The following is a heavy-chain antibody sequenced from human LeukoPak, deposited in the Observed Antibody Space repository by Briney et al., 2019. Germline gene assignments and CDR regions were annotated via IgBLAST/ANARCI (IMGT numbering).Heavy chain of an antibody. D-gene: IGHD3-10*01. J-gene: IGHJ1*01. V-gene: IGHV4-34*01. CDR3: ARDRNYYGSGSYPRAGYFQH. CDR1: GGSFSGYY. Sequence: SETLSLTCAVYGGSFSGYYWSWIRQPPGKGLEWIGEINHSGSTNYNPSLKSRVTISVDTSKNQFSLKLSSVTAADTAVYYCARDRNYYGSGSYPRAGYFQHWGEGTLVTVSS. CDR2: INHSGST.